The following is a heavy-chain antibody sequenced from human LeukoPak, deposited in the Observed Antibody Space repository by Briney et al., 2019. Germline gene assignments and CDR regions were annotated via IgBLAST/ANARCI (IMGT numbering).Heavy chain of an antibody. V-gene: IGHV1-2*02. CDR2: INPNKGGT. CDR3: ARDLVVNAMPVAANNAMDV. CDR1: GYTFTIYY. Sequence: ASVKVSCMASGYTFTIYYMHWVRQAPGQGLEWVGWINPNKGGTNYAQKFQGRVTMTRDTSISTAYMELSRLRSDDTAVYYCARDLVVNAMPVAANNAMDVWGQGTTVTVSS. D-gene: IGHD2-8*02. J-gene: IGHJ6*02.